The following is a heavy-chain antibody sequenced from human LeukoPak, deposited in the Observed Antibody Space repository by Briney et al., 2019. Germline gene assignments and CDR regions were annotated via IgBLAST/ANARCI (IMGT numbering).Heavy chain of an antibody. CDR1: GFTFTTFW. CDR2: INRDGTKT. D-gene: IGHD6-13*01. Sequence: GGSLRLSCAASGFTFTTFWMTWVGKSPGKGLEWVANINRDGTKTTYVDSVKGRFTISRDNAKNSLFLHMSSLRAEDTAVYYCATAPAAADSSWGQGTLVAVSS. J-gene: IGHJ5*02. V-gene: IGHV3-7*01. CDR3: ATAPAAADSS.